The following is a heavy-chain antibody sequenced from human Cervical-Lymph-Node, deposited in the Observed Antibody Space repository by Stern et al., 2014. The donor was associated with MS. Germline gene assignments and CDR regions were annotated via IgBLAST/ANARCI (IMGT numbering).Heavy chain of an antibody. CDR2: IWYDGSNK. J-gene: IGHJ4*02. D-gene: IGHD4-23*01. CDR3: ARDPTMTTVVTTFDY. V-gene: IGHV3-33*01. CDR1: GFTFRSYG. Sequence: QVQLVESGGGVVQPGRSLRLSCAASGFTFRSYGMHWVRQAPGKGLEWVAVIWYDGSNKYYADSVKGRFTISRDNSKNTLYLQMNSLRAEDTAVYYCARDPTMTTVVTTFDYWGQGTLVTVSS.